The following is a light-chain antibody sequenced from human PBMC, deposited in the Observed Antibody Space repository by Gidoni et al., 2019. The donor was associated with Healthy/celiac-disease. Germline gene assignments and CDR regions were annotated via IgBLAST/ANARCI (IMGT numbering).Light chain of an antibody. Sequence: EIVMTPSPATLSVSPGERATLSCRASQSVSSNLAWYQQKPGQAPRLLIYGASTRATGIPARFSGSGSGTEFSLTVSSLQSEDVAVYYCQHYNNWPLTFGGGTKVEIK. CDR3: QHYNNWPLT. J-gene: IGKJ4*01. V-gene: IGKV3-15*01. CDR1: QSVSSN. CDR2: GAS.